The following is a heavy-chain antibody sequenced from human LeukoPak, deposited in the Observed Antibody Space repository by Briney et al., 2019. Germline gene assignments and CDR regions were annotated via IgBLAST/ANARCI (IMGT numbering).Heavy chain of an antibody. Sequence: TSETLSLTCAVYGGSFSGYYWSWFRQPPGKGLEWIGEINHSGSTNYNPSLKSRVTISEDTSRNQFSLELHSVTAADTAVYYCARGFSNFGLDSWGQGTLVTVSS. CDR3: ARGFSNFGLDS. CDR1: GGSFSGYY. D-gene: IGHD4-11*01. CDR2: INHSGST. V-gene: IGHV4-34*01. J-gene: IGHJ4*02.